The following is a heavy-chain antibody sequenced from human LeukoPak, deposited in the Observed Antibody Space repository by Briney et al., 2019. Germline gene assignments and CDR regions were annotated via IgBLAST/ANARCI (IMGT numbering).Heavy chain of an antibody. Sequence: GGSLRLSCAASGIIFSNYWMHWVRQAPGQGLVWVSRINNDGRSTNYADSVKGRFTISRDNAKNTLYPQMNSLRAEDTAVYYCARVRWGGLYYFDYWGQGTLVTVSS. CDR3: ARVRWGGLYYFDY. CDR1: GIIFSNYW. V-gene: IGHV3-74*01. D-gene: IGHD3-16*01. CDR2: INNDGRST. J-gene: IGHJ4*02.